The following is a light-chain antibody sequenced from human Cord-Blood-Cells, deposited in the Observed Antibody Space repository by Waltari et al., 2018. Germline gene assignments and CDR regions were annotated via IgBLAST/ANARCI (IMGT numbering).Light chain of an antibody. CDR3: HQYNNWPPWT. V-gene: IGKV3-15*01. J-gene: IGKJ1*01. Sequence: EIVMTQSPATLSVSPGERATLSCRASQSVSRNLAWYQQKPGQAPRHLIYGASSRATGIPARCSGSGSGTEFTLTISSLQSEDFAVYYCHQYNNWPPWTFGQGTKVEIK. CDR2: GAS. CDR1: QSVSRN.